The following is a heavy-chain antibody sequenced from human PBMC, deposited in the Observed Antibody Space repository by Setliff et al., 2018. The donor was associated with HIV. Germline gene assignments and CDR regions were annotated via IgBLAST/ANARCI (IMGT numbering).Heavy chain of an antibody. D-gene: IGHD3-3*01. CDR3: ARAPRGDFWSGKDYFDY. CDR1: GYSFSSYG. CDR2: IGGYNANT. J-gene: IGHJ4*02. V-gene: IGHV1-18*01. Sequence: ASVKVSCKASGYSFSSYGISWVRQAPGHGLEWMGWIGGYNANTNYAQKLQGKVIMTTDTSTSTAYMEVRSLRSDDTAVYFCARAPRGDFWSGKDYFDYWGQGTLVTVS.